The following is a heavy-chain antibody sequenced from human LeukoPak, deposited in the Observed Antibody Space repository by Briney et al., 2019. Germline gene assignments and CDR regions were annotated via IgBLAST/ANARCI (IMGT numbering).Heavy chain of an antibody. J-gene: IGHJ4*02. CDR2: LYYSGST. V-gene: IGHV4-59*01. CDR3: AAYGANSEYSDK. D-gene: IGHD4/OR15-4a*01. CDR1: GGSITTYY. Sequence: SETLSLTCTISGGSITTYYWSWIRQPPGNGLQWIGYLYYSGSTESTPSLKGRVAMSVDTTRNQFSLKSTSVTAADTTVYYCAAYGANSEYSDKWGQGTLVTVSS.